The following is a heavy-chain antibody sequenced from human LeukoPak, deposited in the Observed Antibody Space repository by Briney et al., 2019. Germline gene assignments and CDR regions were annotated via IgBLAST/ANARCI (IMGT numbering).Heavy chain of an antibody. CDR2: INHSGST. D-gene: IGHD3-22*01. J-gene: IGHJ3*02. V-gene: IGHV4-34*01. CDR3: ARPYYDSSGREPHDAFDI. Sequence: SETLSLTCAVYGGSFSGYYWSWIRQPPGKVLEWIGEINHSGSTNYNPSLKSRVTISVDTSKNQFSLKLSSVTAADTAVYYCARPYYDSSGREPHDAFDIWGQGTMVTVSS. CDR1: GGSFSGYY.